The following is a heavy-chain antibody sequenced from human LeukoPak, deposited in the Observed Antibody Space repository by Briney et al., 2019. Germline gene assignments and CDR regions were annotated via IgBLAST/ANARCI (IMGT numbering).Heavy chain of an antibody. J-gene: IGHJ4*02. D-gene: IGHD3-3*01. CDR2: IKQDGSEK. CDR1: GFTFSSYW. CDR3: ARGGLRFLDN. V-gene: IGHV3-7*01. Sequence: GGSLRLSCAASGFTFSSYWMTWVRQAPGMGLEWVASIKQDGSEKNYVDSVKGRFIISRDNAKNSLDLQMNTLRVEDTAVYYCARGGLRFLDNWGQGTLVTVSS.